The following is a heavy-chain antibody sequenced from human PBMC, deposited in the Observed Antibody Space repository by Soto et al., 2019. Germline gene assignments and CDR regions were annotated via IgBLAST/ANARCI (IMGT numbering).Heavy chain of an antibody. V-gene: IGHV1-18*01. CDR1: GYTFITYG. D-gene: IGHD3-22*01. Sequence: QVQLVQSGAEVKKPGASVKVSCKASGYTFITYGVSWVRQAPGQGLDWLGWISTYNGNTRYAERLQGRVTMTTDTTTNTAYMELRNLRSDDTAVYYGARGPTDYYDNSANYFLDYWGQVTLVTVSS. CDR3: ARGPTDYYDNSANYFLDY. J-gene: IGHJ4*02. CDR2: ISTYNGNT.